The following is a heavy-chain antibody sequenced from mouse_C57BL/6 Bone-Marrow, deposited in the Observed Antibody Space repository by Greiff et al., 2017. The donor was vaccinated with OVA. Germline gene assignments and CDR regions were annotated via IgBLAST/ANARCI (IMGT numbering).Heavy chain of an antibody. Sequence: VQLKESGPELVKPGASVKISCKASGYSFTGYYMNWVKQSPEKSLEWIGEINPSTGGTTYNQKFKAKATLTVDKSSSTAYMQLKSLTSEDSAVYYCARLRGDAWFAYWGQGTLVTVSA. CDR1: GYSFTGYY. CDR3: ARLRGDAWFAY. CDR2: INPSTGGT. J-gene: IGHJ3*01. D-gene: IGHD2-12*01. V-gene: IGHV1-42*01.